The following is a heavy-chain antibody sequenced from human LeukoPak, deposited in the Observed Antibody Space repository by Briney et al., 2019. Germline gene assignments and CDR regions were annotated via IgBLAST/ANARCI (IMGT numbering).Heavy chain of an antibody. V-gene: IGHV3-74*01. J-gene: IGHJ4*02. Sequence: GGSLRLSCSASGFTFSSNWMHWVRQAPGKGLVWVSRINSDASNTNYADSVKGRFTISRDNAKNTLFLQMNSVRAEDTAVYYCARDPTKGYYDFWSGYYTGNYFGYWGQGTLVTVSS. CDR1: GFTFSSNW. D-gene: IGHD3-3*01. CDR2: INSDASNT. CDR3: ARDPTKGYYDFWSGYYTGNYFGY.